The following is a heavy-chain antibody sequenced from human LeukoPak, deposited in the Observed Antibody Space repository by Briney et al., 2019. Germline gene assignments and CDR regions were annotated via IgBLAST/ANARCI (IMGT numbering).Heavy chain of an antibody. CDR1: GGSVTSSSYY. CDR3: ARVSGWNPLEAAHLDY. Sequence: SETLSLTCTVSGGSVTSSSYYWGWIRQPPGKGLEWIGSMYYSGSTYYNPSLKSRVTTSVDTSMNQVSLKLSSVTAADTAVYYCARVSGWNPLEAAHLDYWGQGTLVTVSS. V-gene: IGHV4-39*07. CDR2: MYYSGST. D-gene: IGHD6-19*01. J-gene: IGHJ4*02.